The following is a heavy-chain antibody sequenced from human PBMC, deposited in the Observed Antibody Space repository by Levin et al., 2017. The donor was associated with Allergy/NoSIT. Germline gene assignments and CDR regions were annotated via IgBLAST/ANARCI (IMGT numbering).Heavy chain of an antibody. CDR2: INHSGTI. Sequence: SQTLSLTCAVYGGSFSGYCWTWIRQPPGKGLEWIGEINHSGTINYNPSLKIRVAISVDTSKNQFYLRLTSVTAADTAVYYCARQTMVRRLIRKRDAFDIWGQGTMVTVSS. J-gene: IGHJ3*02. CDR1: GGSFSGYC. V-gene: IGHV4-34*01. CDR3: ARQTMVRRLIRKRDAFDI. D-gene: IGHD3-10*01.